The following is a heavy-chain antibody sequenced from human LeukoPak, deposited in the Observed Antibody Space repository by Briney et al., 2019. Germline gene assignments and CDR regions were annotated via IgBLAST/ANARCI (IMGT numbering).Heavy chain of an antibody. Sequence: GGSLRLSCAASGFPFSSHVLSWVRQAPGKGLEWIAYINHNGEAIYNPDFVKDRFIISRDNAKNSLFLQMNDLRDEDTAVYYCARDYDWAFDFWGQGTRVTVSS. V-gene: IGHV3-48*02. CDR3: ARDYDWAFDF. D-gene: IGHD3-9*01. J-gene: IGHJ4*02. CDR1: GFPFSSHV. CDR2: INHNGEAI.